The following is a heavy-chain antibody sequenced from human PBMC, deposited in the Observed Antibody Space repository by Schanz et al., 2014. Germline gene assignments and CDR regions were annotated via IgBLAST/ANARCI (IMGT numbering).Heavy chain of an antibody. CDR3: ARDLISSGWYG. Sequence: QVQLVQSGAEVKKPGSSVKVSCKASGGTFSSYAISWVRQAPGQGLEWMGRIIAIGGITQHAQKFQGRVTFTADKSTSTAYMELSSLKSEDTAVYYCARDLISSGWYGWGQGTLVTVSS. CDR1: GGTFSSYA. J-gene: IGHJ4*02. CDR2: IIAIGGIT. D-gene: IGHD6-19*01. V-gene: IGHV1-69*04.